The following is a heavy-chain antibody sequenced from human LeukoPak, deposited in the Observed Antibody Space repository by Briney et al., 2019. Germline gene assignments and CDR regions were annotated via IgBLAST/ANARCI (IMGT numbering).Heavy chain of an antibody. CDR3: ARGTYYYDSSGYYDY. CDR2: IYYSGST. CDR1: GGSISSYY. J-gene: IGHJ4*02. D-gene: IGHD3-22*01. V-gene: IGHV4-59*12. Sequence: PSETLSLTCTVPGGSISSYYWSWIRQPPGKGLEWIGYIYYSGSTNYNPSLKSRVTISVDTSKNQFSLKLSSVTAADTAVYYCARGTYYYDSSGYYDYWGQGTLVTVSS.